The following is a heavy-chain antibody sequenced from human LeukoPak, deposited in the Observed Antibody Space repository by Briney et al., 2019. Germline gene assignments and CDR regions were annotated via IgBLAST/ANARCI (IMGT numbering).Heavy chain of an antibody. CDR2: ISRGVGST. V-gene: IGHV3-23*01. J-gene: IGHJ4*02. CDR1: GFNFRSYD. CDR3: VKKGQADDDGKPD. D-gene: IGHD1-1*01. Sequence: GGSLRLSCAASGFNFRSYDLSWVRQTPGKGLECVSTISRGVGSTSYADSVKGRFTTSRDNSKNTLYLQMNNLRADDTAVYYCVKKGQADDDGKPDWGQGTLVTVSS.